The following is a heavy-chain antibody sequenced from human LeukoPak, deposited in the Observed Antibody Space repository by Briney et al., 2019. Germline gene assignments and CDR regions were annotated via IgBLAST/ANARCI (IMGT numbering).Heavy chain of an antibody. Sequence: PGGSLRLSCAASGFTFSSYAMSWVRQAPGKGLEWVSAISGSSGSTYYADSVKGRFTISRDNSKNTLYLQMNSLRAEDTAVYYCAKKAGYCSGGSCYSHYYYTDVWGKGTTVTVSS. V-gene: IGHV3-23*01. CDR2: ISGSSGST. D-gene: IGHD2-15*01. J-gene: IGHJ6*03. CDR3: AKKAGYCSGGSCYSHYYYTDV. CDR1: GFTFSSYA.